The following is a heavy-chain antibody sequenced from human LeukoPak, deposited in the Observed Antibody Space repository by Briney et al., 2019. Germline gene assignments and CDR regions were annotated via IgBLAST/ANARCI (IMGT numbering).Heavy chain of an antibody. D-gene: IGHD5-18*01. J-gene: IGHJ4*02. V-gene: IGHV4-34*01. CDR1: GGSFSGYY. CDR2: INHSGST. CDR3: ARGTTDGYSYGRFDY. Sequence: SETLSLTCAVYGGSFSGYYWSWIRQPPGKGLEWIGEINHSGSTNYNPSLKSRVTISVDTSKNQFSLKLSSVTAANTAVYYCARGTTDGYSYGRFDYWGQGTLVTVSA.